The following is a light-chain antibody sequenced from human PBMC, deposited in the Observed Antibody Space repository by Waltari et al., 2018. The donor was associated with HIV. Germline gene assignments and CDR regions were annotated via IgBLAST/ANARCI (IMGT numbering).Light chain of an antibody. J-gene: IGLJ3*02. CDR2: QDS. V-gene: IGLV3-1*01. Sequence: SYELTQPPSVSVSPGQTASITCSGDQLGDKYACWYQQKPGQSPVLVIYQDSKRPSGIPERFSGSNSGNTATLTISGTQAMDEADYYCQAWDSSTVWVFGGGTKLTVL. CDR1: QLGDKY. CDR3: QAWDSSTVWV.